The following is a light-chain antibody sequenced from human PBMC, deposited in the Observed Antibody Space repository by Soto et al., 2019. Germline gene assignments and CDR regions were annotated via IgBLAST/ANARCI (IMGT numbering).Light chain of an antibody. V-gene: IGKV1-5*01. CDR3: QQYNSYRT. CDR2: DAS. Sequence: DIQMTQSPSTLSGSVGDRVTITCRASQTISSWLAWYQQKPGKAPKLLIYDASSLESGVPSRFSGSGSGTEFTLTLTSLQPDDFATYYCQQYNSYRTFGQGTKV. J-gene: IGKJ1*01. CDR1: QTISSW.